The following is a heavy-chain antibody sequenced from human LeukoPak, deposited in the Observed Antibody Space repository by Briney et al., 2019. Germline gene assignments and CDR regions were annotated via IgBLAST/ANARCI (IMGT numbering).Heavy chain of an antibody. J-gene: IGHJ4*02. CDR2: ISYDGSNK. CDR3: AKLSGGSYWGGTDY. D-gene: IGHD1-26*01. V-gene: IGHV3-30*04. CDR1: GFTFSSYA. Sequence: PGGSLRLSCAASGFTFSSYAMHWVRQAPGKGLEWVAVISYDGSNKYYADSVKGRFTISRDNSKNTLYLQMNSLRAEDTAVYYCAKLSGGSYWGGTDYWGQGTLVTVSS.